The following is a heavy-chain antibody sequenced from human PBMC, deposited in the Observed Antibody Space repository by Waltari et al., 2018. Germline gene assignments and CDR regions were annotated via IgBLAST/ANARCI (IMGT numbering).Heavy chain of an antibody. CDR2: IYRGGTT. Sequence: EVHLVESGGGLIQPGGSLRISCAASRFSVSDNYLSWVRQAPGKGLEWVSAIYRGGTTYYGDSVKGRFTLSRDNSKNTLDLQMHSLRIEDTAVYYCTTEFIPNWFETWGPGTLVTVSS. CDR1: RFSVSDNY. D-gene: IGHD2-21*01. V-gene: IGHV3-53*01. J-gene: IGHJ5*02. CDR3: TTEFIPNWFET.